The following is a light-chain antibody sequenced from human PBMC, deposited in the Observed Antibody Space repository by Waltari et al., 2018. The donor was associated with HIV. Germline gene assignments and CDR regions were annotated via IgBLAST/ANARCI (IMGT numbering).Light chain of an antibody. J-gene: IGLJ3*02. Sequence: YELTQAPSVSVSPGQTARITCSGPIFTHKYPFWYQQKSGQAPVAVIYKGYKRPSGIPERFSGSRSGTTATLTISGAQVDDEGDYYCYSTDSSGKGVFGGGTKLTVV. CDR2: KGY. CDR3: YSTDSSGKGV. CDR1: IFTHKY. V-gene: IGLV3-10*01.